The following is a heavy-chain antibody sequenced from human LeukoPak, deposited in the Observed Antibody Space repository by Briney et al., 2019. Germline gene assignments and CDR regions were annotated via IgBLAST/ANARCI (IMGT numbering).Heavy chain of an antibody. CDR3: ARGGMTGTPDY. CDR2: IKQDGTET. D-gene: IGHD1-7*01. Sequence: PGGSLRLSCEAPGFTFSNYWMTWVRQVPGKGLEWVANIKQDGTETYYVDSVKGRFTLSRDNARNSLYLQMNYLGVDDTAVYYCARGGMTGTPDYWGQGTLVTVSS. CDR1: GFTFSNYW. V-gene: IGHV3-7*01. J-gene: IGHJ4*02.